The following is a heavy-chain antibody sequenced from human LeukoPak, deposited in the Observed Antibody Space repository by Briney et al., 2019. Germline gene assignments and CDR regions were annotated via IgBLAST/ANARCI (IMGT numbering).Heavy chain of an antibody. Sequence: ASVKVSCKASGGTFSSYAISWVRQAPGQGLEWMGGIIPIFGTANYAQKFQGRVTITADESTSTAYMELSSLRSEDTAVYYCARGTTGGYSYGPDNWFDPWGQGTLVTVSS. V-gene: IGHV1-69*13. CDR1: GGTFSSYA. D-gene: IGHD5-18*01. J-gene: IGHJ5*02. CDR3: ARGTTGGYSYGPDNWFDP. CDR2: IIPIFGTA.